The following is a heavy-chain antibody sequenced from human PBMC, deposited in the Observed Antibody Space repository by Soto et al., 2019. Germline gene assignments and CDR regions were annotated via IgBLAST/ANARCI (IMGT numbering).Heavy chain of an antibody. CDR1: GYTFTRYG. J-gene: IGHJ4*01. CDR2: ISGYNGDT. CDR3: ARDLGGWPDY. D-gene: IGHD2-15*01. V-gene: IGHV1-18*01. Sequence: ASVKVSCKPSGYTFTRYGISWVRQAPGQGLEWMGWISGYNGDTNYAQKFQDRVTITRDTSASTAYMELSSLRSEDTAVYYCARDLGGWPDYWG.